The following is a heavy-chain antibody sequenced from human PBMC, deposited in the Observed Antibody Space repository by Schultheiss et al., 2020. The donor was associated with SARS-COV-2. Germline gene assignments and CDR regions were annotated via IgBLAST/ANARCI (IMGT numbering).Heavy chain of an antibody. Sequence: GGSLRLSCAASGFTFSSYSMNWVRQAPGKGLEWVSYISSSSSYIYYADSVKGRFTISRDNAKNSLYLQMNSLRAEDTAVYYCARVRGTLFRDYYYGMDVWGQGTTVTVSS. D-gene: IGHD1-1*01. J-gene: IGHJ6*02. V-gene: IGHV3-21*05. CDR3: ARVRGTLFRDYYYGMDV. CDR2: ISSSSSYI. CDR1: GFTFSSYS.